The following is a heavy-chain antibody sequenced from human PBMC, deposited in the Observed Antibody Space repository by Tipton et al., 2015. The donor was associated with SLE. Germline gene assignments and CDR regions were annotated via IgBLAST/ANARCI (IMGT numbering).Heavy chain of an antibody. J-gene: IGHJ3*02. V-gene: IGHV3-23*01. CDR1: GGSFSGYY. D-gene: IGHD6-13*01. CDR2: ISGSGGST. CDR3: AKDKAAAGTEDI. Sequence: LSLTCAVYGGSFSGYYWSWIRQPPGKGLEWVSAISGSGGSTYYADSVKGRFTISRDNSKNTLYLQMNSLRAEDTAVYYCAKDKAAAGTEDIWGQGTMVTVSS.